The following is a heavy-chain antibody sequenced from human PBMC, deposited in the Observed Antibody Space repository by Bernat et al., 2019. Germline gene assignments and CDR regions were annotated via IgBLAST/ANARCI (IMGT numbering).Heavy chain of an antibody. J-gene: IGHJ5*02. CDR3: ARMGNTYGQYNWFDP. D-gene: IGHD2-8*01. Sequence: EVQLVESGGGLVQPGGSLRLSCAASGFTFDIYWMSWVRQAPGKGLEWVANINQDGSEKHYVDSVKGRFTISRDNAKNLVYLQMNSLRGEDTAVYYCARMGNTYGQYNWFDPWGQGTLVTVAS. CDR2: INQDGSEK. V-gene: IGHV3-7*01. CDR1: GFTFDIYW.